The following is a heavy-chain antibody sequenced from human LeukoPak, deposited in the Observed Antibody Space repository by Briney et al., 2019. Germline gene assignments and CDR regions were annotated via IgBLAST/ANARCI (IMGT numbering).Heavy chain of an antibody. Sequence: GGSLRLSCAASGFTFTNAWMNWVRQAPGKGLEWVGRIKSKADGETIDYAAPVRGRFTFSRDDSKNMLYLQMNSLKSEDTAVYYCSTLTSRGLSDSWGQGTLVTVSS. CDR2: IKSKADGETI. J-gene: IGHJ4*02. CDR1: GFTFTNAW. V-gene: IGHV3-15*07. CDR3: STLTSRGLSDS. D-gene: IGHD1-20*01.